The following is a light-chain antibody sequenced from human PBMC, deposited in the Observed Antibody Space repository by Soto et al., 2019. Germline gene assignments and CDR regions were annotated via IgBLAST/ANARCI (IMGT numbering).Light chain of an antibody. Sequence: DIVLTQSPATRSLSPGERATLSCRASQSVSSYLAWYQQKPGQAPRLLIYDASNRATGIPARFSGSGSGTDFTLTISSLEPEDFAVYYCQQRSNWPPWTFGQGTKVDI. CDR1: QSVSSY. V-gene: IGKV3-11*01. CDR3: QQRSNWPPWT. CDR2: DAS. J-gene: IGKJ1*01.